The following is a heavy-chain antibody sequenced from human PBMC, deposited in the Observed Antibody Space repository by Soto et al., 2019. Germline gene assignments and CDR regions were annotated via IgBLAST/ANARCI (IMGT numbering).Heavy chain of an antibody. D-gene: IGHD4-17*01. V-gene: IGHV2-5*01. CDR2: VYWNDEK. J-gene: IGHJ5*02. CDR1: GFSLTSAGAG. Sequence: SGPTLVNPTPTLTLTCSFSGFSLTSAGAGVGWIRQPPGKGLEWLALVYWNDEKRYSPSLKSRLTITKDTSKNQVVLLMTDMDPVDTATYYCAHRGYGNYPRDNWFDPWGQGTLVTVSS. CDR3: AHRGYGNYPRDNWFDP.